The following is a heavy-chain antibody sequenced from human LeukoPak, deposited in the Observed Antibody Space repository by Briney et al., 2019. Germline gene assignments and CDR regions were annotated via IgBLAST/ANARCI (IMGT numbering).Heavy chain of an antibody. CDR3: TGDYGGTDDAFDF. Sequence: GGSLRLSCAASGFTFSNAWMSWVRQAPGKGLEWVGLIKSKTEGETTDYAAPVKGRFTISREDSTHTLYLQMNSLKTEDTAVYYCTGDYGGTDDAFDFWGQGTMVGVSS. V-gene: IGHV3-15*01. J-gene: IGHJ3*01. D-gene: IGHD4-23*01. CDR2: IKSKTEGETT. CDR1: GFTFSNAW.